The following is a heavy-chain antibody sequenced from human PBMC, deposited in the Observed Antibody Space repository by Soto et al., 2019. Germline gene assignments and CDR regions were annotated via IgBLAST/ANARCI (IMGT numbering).Heavy chain of an antibody. Sequence: LSPSFAASGFTFTSHAMHWVRQTPGKGLEWVAAISYDEIDKKYATSVKGRFTISRDNAKNSFYLQMRSLRPEDTALYYCVKDKRAIHYFDNWGQGALVTVSS. J-gene: IGHJ4*02. CDR1: GFTFTSHA. CDR3: VKDKRAIHYFDN. D-gene: IGHD6-25*01. V-gene: IGHV3-30*18. CDR2: ISYDEIDK.